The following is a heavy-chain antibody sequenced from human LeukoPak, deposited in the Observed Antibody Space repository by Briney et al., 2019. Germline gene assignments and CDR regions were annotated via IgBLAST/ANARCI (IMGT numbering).Heavy chain of an antibody. CDR3: TRPGSNCSGGSCYSYDYYYYYYMDV. Sequence: GGSLRLSCVASGFTFSGSAMHWVRQASGKGLEWVGRIRSKANSYATAYAASVKGRFTISRDDSKNTAYLQMNSLKTEDAAVYYCTRPGSNCSGGSCYSYDYYYYYYMDVWGKGTTVTVSS. D-gene: IGHD2-15*01. CDR1: GFTFSGSA. J-gene: IGHJ6*03. V-gene: IGHV3-73*01. CDR2: IRSKANSYAT.